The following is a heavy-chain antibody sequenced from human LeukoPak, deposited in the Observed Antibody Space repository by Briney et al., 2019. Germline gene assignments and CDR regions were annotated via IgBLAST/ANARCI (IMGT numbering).Heavy chain of an antibody. CDR3: ARDGGSGDAFDI. V-gene: IGHV3-33*01. Sequence: GGSLRLSCAASGFTFSSYGMPWVRQAPGKGLEWVAVIWYDGSNKYYADSVKGRFTISRDNSKNTLYLQMNSLRAEDTAVYYCARDGGSGDAFDIWGQGTMVTVSS. D-gene: IGHD1-26*01. J-gene: IGHJ3*02. CDR2: IWYDGSNK. CDR1: GFTFSSYG.